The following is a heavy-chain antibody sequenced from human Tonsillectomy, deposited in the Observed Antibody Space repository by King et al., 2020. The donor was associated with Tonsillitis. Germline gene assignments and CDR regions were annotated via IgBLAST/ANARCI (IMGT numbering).Heavy chain of an antibody. D-gene: IGHD3-3*01. CDR2: ISWNGGSI. J-gene: IGHJ3*02. CDR1: GFTFDDNA. V-gene: IGHV3-9*01. Sequence: VQLVESGGGLVQPGGSLRLSCAASGFTFDDNAMHWVRQAPGKGLEWVSGISWNGGSIGFAVSVTGRCTISRDNAKNSLYLLMNSMTAADTALYYCAKGGFLQWLGRAFDIWGQGTMVTVSS. CDR3: AKGGFLQWLGRAFDI.